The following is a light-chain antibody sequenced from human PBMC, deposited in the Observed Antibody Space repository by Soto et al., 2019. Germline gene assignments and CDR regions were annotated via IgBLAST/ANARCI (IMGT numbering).Light chain of an antibody. V-gene: IGKV3-15*01. Sequence: VMTQSPATLSVSPGERATLSCGAGEIVRSYFAWYQKKPGQAPRLIIHGASTRAPGIPARFSGSGSGTDFTLTISSLQSEDFAVYYCHQYDHWPQTFGQGTKVDIK. CDR1: EIVRSY. CDR3: HQYDHWPQT. J-gene: IGKJ1*01. CDR2: GAS.